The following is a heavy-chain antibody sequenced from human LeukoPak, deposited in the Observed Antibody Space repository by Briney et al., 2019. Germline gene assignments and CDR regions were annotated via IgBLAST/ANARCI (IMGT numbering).Heavy chain of an antibody. CDR3: ARIRRPLRGYFDH. D-gene: IGHD3-16*01. CDR1: GGSFSGYY. Sequence: SETLSLTCYLYGGSFSGYYWSWIRQSPGKGLEWIWEINQIGNTNYIPPLKSRLTISIDTSNNQFSLNLTSVTAADTGVYYCARIRRPLRGYFDHWGQGTLVT. V-gene: IGHV4-34*01. CDR2: INQIGNT. J-gene: IGHJ4*02.